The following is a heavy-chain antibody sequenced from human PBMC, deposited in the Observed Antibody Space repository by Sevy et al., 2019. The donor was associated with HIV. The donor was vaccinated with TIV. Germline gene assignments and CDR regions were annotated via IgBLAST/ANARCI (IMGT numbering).Heavy chain of an antibody. CDR1: GDSVSSSSAA. CDR2: TYYRAMWYS. Sequence: SQTLSLTCAISGDSVSSSSAAWNWFRQSPSRGLEWPGRTYYRAMWYSDYEESVKGRVTINPDTSKNQFSLHLESVTPEDTVVYFCARGDELNSYYYGIDVWGQGTTVTVSS. V-gene: IGHV6-1*01. CDR3: ARGDELNSYYYGIDV. J-gene: IGHJ6*02. D-gene: IGHD1-7*01.